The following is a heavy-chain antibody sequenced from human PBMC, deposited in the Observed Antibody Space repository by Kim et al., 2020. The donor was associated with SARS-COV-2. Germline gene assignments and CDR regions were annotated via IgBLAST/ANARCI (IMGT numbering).Heavy chain of an antibody. J-gene: IGHJ4*02. CDR1: GFTFSSYW. Sequence: GGSLRLSCAASGFTFSSYWMSWVRQAPGKGLEWVANIKQDGSEKYYVDSVKGRFTISRDNAKNSLYLQMNSLRAEDTAVYYCARERPYYYDSSGYTNICFDYWGQGTLVTVSS. V-gene: IGHV3-7*03. CDR2: IKQDGSEK. D-gene: IGHD3-22*01. CDR3: ARERPYYYDSSGYTNICFDY.